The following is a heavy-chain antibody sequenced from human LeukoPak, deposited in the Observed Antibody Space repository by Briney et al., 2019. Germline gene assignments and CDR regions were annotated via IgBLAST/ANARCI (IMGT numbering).Heavy chain of an antibody. CDR2: ITSSGDIK. CDR3: ARDIYGDEDFDY. J-gene: IGHJ4*02. Sequence: GGSLRLYCASSGFTFTTYQMNWVRQAPGKGLELVSYITSSGDIKTYADPVKGRFTMSRDDAKNSVYLQMNSLRPEATAVYYCARDIYGDEDFDYWGQGTLVSVSS. CDR1: GFTFTTYQ. V-gene: IGHV3-48*03. D-gene: IGHD3-10*01.